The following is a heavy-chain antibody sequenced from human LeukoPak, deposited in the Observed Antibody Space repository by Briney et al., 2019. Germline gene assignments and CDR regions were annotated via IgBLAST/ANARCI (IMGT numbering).Heavy chain of an antibody. J-gene: IGHJ4*02. Sequence: ASVKVSCKASGYTFTSYGISWVRQAPGQGLEWMGWISAYNGNTNYAQKLQGRVTMTTDTSTSTAYMELRSLRSDDTAVYYCARTSIGDLVVVPAAINEDYWGQGNLVTVSS. CDR2: ISAYNGNT. D-gene: IGHD2-2*01. CDR1: GYTFTSYG. CDR3: ARTSIGDLVVVPAAINEDY. V-gene: IGHV1-18*01.